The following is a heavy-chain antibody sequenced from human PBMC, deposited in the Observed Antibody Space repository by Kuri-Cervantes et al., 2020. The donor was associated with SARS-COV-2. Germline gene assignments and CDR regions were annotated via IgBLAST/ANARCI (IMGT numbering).Heavy chain of an antibody. CDR3: AREDSSSNPTSWFDP. J-gene: IGHJ5*02. Sequence: GGSLRLACAVSGFTFSSYAMHWVRQAPGKGLEWVAVISYDGSNKYYADSVKGRFTISRDNSKNTLYLQMNSLRAEDTAVYYCAREDSSSNPTSWFDPWGQGTLVTVSS. CDR1: GFTFSSYA. V-gene: IGHV3-30*01. D-gene: IGHD6-13*01. CDR2: ISYDGSNK.